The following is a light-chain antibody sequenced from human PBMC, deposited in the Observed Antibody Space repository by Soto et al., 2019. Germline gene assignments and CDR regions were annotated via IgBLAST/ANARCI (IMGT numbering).Light chain of an antibody. J-gene: IGLJ1*01. CDR1: SSDVGGYNY. CDR3: SSYTSSSTLEV. V-gene: IGLV2-14*01. CDR2: EVS. Sequence: QAVLTQPASVSGSPGQSITISCTGTSSDVGGYNYVSWYQQHPGKAPKLMIYEVSNRPSGVSNRFSGSKSGNTASLTISGLQAEEEADYYCSSYTSSSTLEVVGTGTQLTVL.